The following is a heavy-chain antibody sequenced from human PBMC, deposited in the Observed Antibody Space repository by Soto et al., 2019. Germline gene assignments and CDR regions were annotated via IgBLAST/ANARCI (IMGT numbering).Heavy chain of an antibody. CDR3: ARSYGFGELSLYYGMDV. D-gene: IGHD3-10*01. CDR1: GYTFTSYG. J-gene: IGHJ6*02. Sequence: ASVKVSCTASGYTFTSYGISWVRQAPGQGLEWMGIISACGGNTSYAQKLQGRVTMTRDTSTSTVYMELSSLRSEDTAVYYCARSYGFGELSLYYGMDVWGQGTTVTVS. V-gene: IGHV1-18*01. CDR2: ISACGGNT.